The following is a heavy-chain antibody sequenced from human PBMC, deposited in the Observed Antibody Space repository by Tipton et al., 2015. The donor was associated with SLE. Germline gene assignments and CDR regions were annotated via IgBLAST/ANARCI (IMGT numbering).Heavy chain of an antibody. CDR2: IIPILGIA. CDR1: GGTFSSYT. J-gene: IGHJ3*02. CDR3: AYDFGSGYTFDI. D-gene: IGHD3-3*01. V-gene: IGHV1-69*02. Sequence: QSGPEVKKPGSSVKVSCKASGGTFSSYTISWVRQAPGQGLEWMGRIIPILGIANYAQKFQGRVTITADKSTSTAYMELSSPRSEDTAVYYCAYDFGSGYTFDIWGQGTMFTVSS.